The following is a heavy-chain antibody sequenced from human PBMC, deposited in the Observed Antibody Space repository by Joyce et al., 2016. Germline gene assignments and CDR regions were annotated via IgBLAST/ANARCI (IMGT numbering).Heavy chain of an antibody. V-gene: IGHV3-33*01. D-gene: IGHD1-14*01. CDR1: GFTFSRYG. CDR2: IWCDGKNK. J-gene: IGHJ4*02. CDR3: ARGTGIILSRHFDY. Sequence: QVQLVESGRGVVQPGRSLRLSCAASGFTFSRYGMPWVRQAPGKGLEGVSVIWCDGKNKTFADSVKGRFTSARDNSKNTVYLKMNSLRVEDTAVYYCARGTGIILSRHFDYWCQGTLVTVSS.